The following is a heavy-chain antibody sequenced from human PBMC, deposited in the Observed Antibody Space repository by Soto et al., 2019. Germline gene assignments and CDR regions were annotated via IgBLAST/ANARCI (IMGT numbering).Heavy chain of an antibody. CDR3: ARGNSGNYYFDF. Sequence: QVQLRESGPGLVKPSQTLSLTCSVSGDSLSRGAYYWTWIRQHPVKGLEWIGYIFYSGSTYYTPSLESRLTISVDTSRNQFSLKLTSLTAADTAVYYCARGNSGNYYFDFWGQGTLVTVSS. V-gene: IGHV4-31*02. D-gene: IGHD3-10*01. CDR1: GDSLSRGAYY. J-gene: IGHJ4*02. CDR2: IFYSGST.